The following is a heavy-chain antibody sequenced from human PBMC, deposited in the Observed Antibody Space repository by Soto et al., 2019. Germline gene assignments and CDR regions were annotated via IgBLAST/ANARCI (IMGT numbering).Heavy chain of an antibody. CDR2: IYYSGST. CDR1: GGSISIGDYD. J-gene: IGHJ4*02. Sequence: PPETLGIACTISGGSISIGDYDWSGIRQPPGKGLEWIGYIYYSGSTYYNPSLKSRVTISVDTSKNQFSLKLSSVTAADTAVYYCAREPMVRGVFDYWGQGTLVTVSS. D-gene: IGHD3-10*01. CDR3: AREPMVRGVFDY. V-gene: IGHV4-30-4*01.